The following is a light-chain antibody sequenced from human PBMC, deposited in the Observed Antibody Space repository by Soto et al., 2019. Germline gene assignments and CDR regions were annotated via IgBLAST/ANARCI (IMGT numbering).Light chain of an antibody. CDR1: QSVSNTY. CDR3: QQYGRSPGLFT. V-gene: IGKV3-20*01. Sequence: EIVLTQSPGTLSLSPGERATLSCRASQSVSNTYLAWYQQKPGQAPMLLIYDASSRATDIPDRFSGSGSATDFTLTISRLEPEDCAVYYCQQYGRSPGLFTFGPGTRVDIK. J-gene: IGKJ3*01. CDR2: DAS.